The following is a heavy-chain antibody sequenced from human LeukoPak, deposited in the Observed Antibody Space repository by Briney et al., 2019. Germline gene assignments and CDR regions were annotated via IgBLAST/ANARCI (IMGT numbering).Heavy chain of an antibody. V-gene: IGHV3-74*01. CDR3: ARDHILTGCRTHYYYGMDV. CDR2: INSDGSGT. Sequence: GGSLRLSCAASGFTFSSYWMHWVRQAPGKGLVWVSRINSDGSGTSYADSVKGRFTISRDNSKNTLYLQMNSLRAEDTAVYYCARDHILTGCRTHYYYGMDVWGKGTTVTVSS. CDR1: GFTFSSYW. J-gene: IGHJ6*04. D-gene: IGHD3-9*01.